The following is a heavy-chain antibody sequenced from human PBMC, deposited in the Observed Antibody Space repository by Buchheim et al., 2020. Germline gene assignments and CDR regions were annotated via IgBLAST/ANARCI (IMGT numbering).Heavy chain of an antibody. D-gene: IGHD1-26*01. V-gene: IGHV3-66*02. CDR3: AKNPGGLLVGATATPGY. J-gene: IGHJ4*02. CDR2: IYSGGTT. Sequence: DVRLVESGGGLVQPGGSLRLSCAASGLTVSSNYMTWVRQAPGKGLEWVSVIYSGGTTNYADSAKCRFTISRDNSKNSLYLQMNGLRPEDTAVYYCAKNPGGLLVGATATPGYWGQGTL. CDR1: GLTVSSNY.